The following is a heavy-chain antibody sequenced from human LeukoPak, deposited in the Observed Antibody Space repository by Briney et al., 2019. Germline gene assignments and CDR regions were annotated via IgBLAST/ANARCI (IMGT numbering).Heavy chain of an antibody. V-gene: IGHV1-69*04. CDR3: ARVHSPLDYGDYGGDY. CDR2: IIPILGIA. D-gene: IGHD4-17*01. CDR1: GGTFSSYA. J-gene: IGHJ4*02. Sequence: KPGSSVKVSCKASGGTFSSYAISWVRQAPGQGLEWMGRIIPILGIANYAQKFQGRVTITADKSTSTAYMELSSLRSEDTAVYYCARVHSPLDYGDYGGDYWGQGTLVTVSS.